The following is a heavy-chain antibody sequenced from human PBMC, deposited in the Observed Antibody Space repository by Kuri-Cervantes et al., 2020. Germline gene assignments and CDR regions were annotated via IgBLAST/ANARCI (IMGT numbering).Heavy chain of an antibody. V-gene: IGHV3-53*05. CDR3: ARDDPMDV. CDR1: GFTVSSNY. Sequence: GGSLRLSCAASGFTVSSNYMSWVRQAPGKGLEWVSGISGSGGSTYYADSVKGRFTISRDNAKNSLYLQMNSLRSEDTAVYYCARDDPMDVWGQGTTVTVSS. CDR2: ISGSGGST. J-gene: IGHJ6*02.